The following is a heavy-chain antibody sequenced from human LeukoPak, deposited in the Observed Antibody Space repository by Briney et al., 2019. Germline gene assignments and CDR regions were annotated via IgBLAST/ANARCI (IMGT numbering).Heavy chain of an antibody. Sequence: GGSLRLSCAASGFTFSTSWMSWVRQAPGKGLEWVANIRKDGSDIHYVDSVKGRFTISRDNAKNSLYLEMSSLRGEDTALYYCARVSSGYDLDYWGQGTLVTVSS. D-gene: IGHD5-12*01. J-gene: IGHJ4*02. CDR2: IRKDGSDI. V-gene: IGHV3-7*01. CDR1: GFTFSTSW. CDR3: ARVSSGYDLDY.